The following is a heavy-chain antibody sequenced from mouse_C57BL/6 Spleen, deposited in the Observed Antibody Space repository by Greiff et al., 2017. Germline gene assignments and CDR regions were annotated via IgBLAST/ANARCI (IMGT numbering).Heavy chain of an antibody. Sequence: EVQVVESGEGLVKPGGSLKLSCAASGFTFSSYAMSWVRQTPEKRLEWVAYISSGGDYIYYADTVKGRFTISRDNARNTLYLQMSSLKSEDTAMYYCTREGGFTTVVPHWYFDVWGTGTPVTVSS. CDR2: ISSGGDYI. V-gene: IGHV5-9-1*02. J-gene: IGHJ1*03. D-gene: IGHD1-1*01. CDR1: GFTFSSYA. CDR3: TREGGFTTVVPHWYFDV.